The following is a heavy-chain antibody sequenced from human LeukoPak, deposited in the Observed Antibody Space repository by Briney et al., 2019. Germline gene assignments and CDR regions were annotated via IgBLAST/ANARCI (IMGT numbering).Heavy chain of an antibody. J-gene: IGHJ5*02. Sequence: GGSLRLSCAASGFTFSGYAMTWVRQAPGKGLEWVSAVGSGGFTTNYADSVEGRFTISRDNSKNMLYLQMNSLRVGDTAVYYCAKYVVDGRRWFDPWGQGTLVIVSS. CDR3: AKYVVDGRRWFDP. CDR1: GFTFSGYA. CDR2: VGSGGFTT. D-gene: IGHD6-19*01. V-gene: IGHV3-23*01.